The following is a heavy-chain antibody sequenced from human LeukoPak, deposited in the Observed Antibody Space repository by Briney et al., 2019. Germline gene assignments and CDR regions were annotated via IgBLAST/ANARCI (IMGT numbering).Heavy chain of an antibody. J-gene: IGHJ4*02. CDR3: AQPDF. CDR2: IRFDGSTK. Sequence: QPGGSRRLSCVASGITFRSSSMHWVRQAPGKGLEWLAFIRFDGSTKYYADSVKGRFTVFRDNSKSTLYLQMNSLRAEDTAVYYCAQPDFWGQGTLVTVSS. CDR1: GITFRSSS. V-gene: IGHV3-30*02.